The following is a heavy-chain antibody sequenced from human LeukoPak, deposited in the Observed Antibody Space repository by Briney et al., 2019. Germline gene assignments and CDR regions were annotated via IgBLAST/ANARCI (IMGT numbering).Heavy chain of an antibody. CDR2: IYHSGST. D-gene: IGHD3-3*01. Sequence: SETLSLTCTVSGYSISSGYYWGWIRQPPGKGLEWIGSIYHSGSTYYNPFLKSRVTISVDTSKNQFSLKLSSVTAADTAVYYCASCTIFGVVIQNWGQGTLVTVSS. J-gene: IGHJ4*02. CDR3: ASCTIFGVVIQN. CDR1: GYSISSGYY. V-gene: IGHV4-38-2*02.